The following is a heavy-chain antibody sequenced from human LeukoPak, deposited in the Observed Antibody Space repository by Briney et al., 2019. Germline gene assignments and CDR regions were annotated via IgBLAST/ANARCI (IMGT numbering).Heavy chain of an antibody. CDR1: GGSISSYS. CDR3: ARRRQLWSGIDY. D-gene: IGHD5-18*01. Sequence: SETLSLTCTVSGGSISSYSWSWIRQPAGKGLEWIGRIHTSGITNYNPSLKSRVTISVDTSKNQFSLKLSSVTAADTAVYYCARRRQLWSGIDYWGQGTLVTVSS. CDR2: IHTSGIT. J-gene: IGHJ4*02. V-gene: IGHV4-4*07.